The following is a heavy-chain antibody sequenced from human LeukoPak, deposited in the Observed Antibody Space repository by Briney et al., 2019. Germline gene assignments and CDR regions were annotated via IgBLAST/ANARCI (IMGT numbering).Heavy chain of an antibody. D-gene: IGHD6-19*01. V-gene: IGHV3-48*01. CDR3: ARGGRKAVAGTPNWFDP. CDR1: GFTFSSYA. Sequence: GGSLRLSCAASGFTFSSYAMSWVRQAPGKGLEWVSYISSSSSTIYYADSVKGRFTISRDNAKNSLYLQMNSLRAEDTAVYYCARGGRKAVAGTPNWFDPWGQGTLVTVSS. CDR2: ISSSSSTI. J-gene: IGHJ5*02.